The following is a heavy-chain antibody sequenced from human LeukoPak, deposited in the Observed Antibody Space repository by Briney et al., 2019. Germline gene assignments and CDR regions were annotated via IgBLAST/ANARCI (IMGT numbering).Heavy chain of an antibody. V-gene: IGHV4-59*01. CDR3: VSQLGGTTFH. CDR1: GVSINTYF. D-gene: IGHD1/OR15-1a*01. Sequence: SETLSLTCTVSGVSINTYFWSWIRQPPGRGLEWIGYVYYNGITNYNPSLKSRVSISLDTSKNQVSLRLNSVTAAETAVYYCVSQLGGTTFHWGQGTLVTVSS. CDR2: VYYNGIT. J-gene: IGHJ4*02.